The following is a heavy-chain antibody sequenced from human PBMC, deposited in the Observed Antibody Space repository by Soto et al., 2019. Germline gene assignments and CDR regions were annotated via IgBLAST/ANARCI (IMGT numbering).Heavy chain of an antibody. CDR1: GFTFTNAW. V-gene: IGHV3-15*07. D-gene: IGHD5-12*01. J-gene: IGHJ4*02. CDR2: IRSKTDGGTI. CDR3: TNSPSGYDDDH. Sequence: GGSLRLSCAVSGFTFTNAWMNWVRQAPGKGLEWVGRIRSKTDGGTIEYAAPVKGRFTISRDDSIHTLYLQMNSLKTEDTAVYYCTNSPSGYDDDHWGKGTLVTVSS.